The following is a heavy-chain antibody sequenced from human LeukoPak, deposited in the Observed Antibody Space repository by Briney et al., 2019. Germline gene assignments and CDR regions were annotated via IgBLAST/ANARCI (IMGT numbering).Heavy chain of an antibody. D-gene: IGHD5-18*01. Sequence: SETLSLTCAVSGGSISGGGYSWSWIRQPPGKGLEWIGYIYHSGSTYYNPSLKSRVTISVDRSKNQFSLKLSSVTAADTAVYYCARRDTAMGLFDYWGQGTLVTVSS. V-gene: IGHV4-30-2*01. CDR3: ARRDTAMGLFDY. J-gene: IGHJ4*02. CDR2: IYHSGST. CDR1: GGSISGGGYS.